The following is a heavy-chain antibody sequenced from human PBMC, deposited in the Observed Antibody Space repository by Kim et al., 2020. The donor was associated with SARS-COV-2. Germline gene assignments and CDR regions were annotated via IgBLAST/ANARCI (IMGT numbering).Heavy chain of an antibody. D-gene: IGHD2-2*01. Sequence: NPSLKSRVTISVDTSKNQFSLKLSSVTAADTAVYYCAREHCSSTSCYPDVWGQGTTVTVSS. CDR3: AREHCSSTSCYPDV. J-gene: IGHJ6*02. V-gene: IGHV4-31*02.